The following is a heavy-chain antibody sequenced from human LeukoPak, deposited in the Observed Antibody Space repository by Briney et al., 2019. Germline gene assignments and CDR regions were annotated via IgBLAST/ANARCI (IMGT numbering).Heavy chain of an antibody. J-gene: IGHJ4*02. D-gene: IGHD2-15*01. CDR3: ARDMDGWWVLFDY. CDR2: IYYSGST. CDR1: GGSISSYY. V-gene: IGHV4-59*01. Sequence: SETLSLTCTVSGGSISSYYWSWIRQPPGKGLEWIGYIYYSGSTTYNPSLKSRVTISVATSKNQFSLKLSSVTAADTAVYYCARDMDGWWVLFDYWGQGTLVTVSS.